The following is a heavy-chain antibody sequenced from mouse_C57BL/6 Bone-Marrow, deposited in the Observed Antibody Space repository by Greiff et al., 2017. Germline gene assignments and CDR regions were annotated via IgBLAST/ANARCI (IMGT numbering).Heavy chain of an antibody. CDR1: GFSLTSTA. D-gene: IGHD1-1*01. J-gene: IGHJ4*01. V-gene: IGHV2-9-1*01. Sequence: QVQLQQSGPGLVAPSQSLSITCTVSGFSLTSTAISWVRQPPGKGLEWLGVIWTGGGTKYNSALKSRLSISKDTSKRQVFLKMNSLQTDDAARYYCTRKRTTRGYYAMDYWGQGTSVTVSS. CDR2: IWTGGGT. CDR3: TRKRTTRGYYAMDY.